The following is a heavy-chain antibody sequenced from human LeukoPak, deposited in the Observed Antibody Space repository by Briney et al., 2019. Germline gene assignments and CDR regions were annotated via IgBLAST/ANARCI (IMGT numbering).Heavy chain of an antibody. D-gene: IGHD3-3*01. J-gene: IGHJ4*02. CDR1: GGSFSGYY. V-gene: IGHV4-34*01. CDR2: INHSGST. CDR3: ARRRITIFGVVRHADY. Sequence: SETLSLTCAVYGGSFSGYYWSWIRQPPGKGLEWIGEINHSGSTNYNPSLKSRVTISVDTSKNQFSLKLSSVTAADTAVYYCARRRITIFGVVRHADYWGQGTLVTVSS.